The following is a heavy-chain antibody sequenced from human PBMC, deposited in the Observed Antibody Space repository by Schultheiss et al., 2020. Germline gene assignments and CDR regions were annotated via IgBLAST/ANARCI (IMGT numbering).Heavy chain of an antibody. Sequence: GGSLRLSCAASGFTFSDHYMDWVRQAPGKGLEWVSSISSSSSYIYYADSVKGRFTISRDNSKNTLYLQMNSLRAEDTAVYYCAKTSLGYCSGGSCYSQRAPPYYYGMDVWGQGTTVT. CDR2: ISSSSSYI. CDR3: AKTSLGYCSGGSCYSQRAPPYYYGMDV. J-gene: IGHJ6*02. V-gene: IGHV3-21*01. CDR1: GFTFSDHY. D-gene: IGHD2-15*01.